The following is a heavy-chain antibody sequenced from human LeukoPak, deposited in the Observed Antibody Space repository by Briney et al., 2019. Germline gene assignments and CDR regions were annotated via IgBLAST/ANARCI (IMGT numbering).Heavy chain of an antibody. CDR3: ARDPAMTFNWFDP. D-gene: IGHD2-21*02. CDR2: IYHSGTT. CDR1: GHSISSGYY. Sequence: SDPLSLPCGLSGHSISSGYYWAWLRPPPGKGLEWIASIYHSGTTYSNPSLQSRVSLSVDTSKNQFSLKVSSVTAADTAVYYCARDPAMTFNWFDPWGQGTLVTVSS. J-gene: IGHJ5*02. V-gene: IGHV4-38-2*02.